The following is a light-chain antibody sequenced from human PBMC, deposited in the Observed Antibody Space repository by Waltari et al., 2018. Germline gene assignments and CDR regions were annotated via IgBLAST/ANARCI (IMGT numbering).Light chain of an antibody. Sequence: EIVLTQSPATLSLSPGERATLSCRASQSVSSYLAWYQQKPGQAPRLLIYDASNRATGIPARFSGSGSGTDCTLTISSLEPEEFAVYYCQQRSNWPPNTFGQGTRLEIK. J-gene: IGKJ5*01. V-gene: IGKV3-11*01. CDR2: DAS. CDR3: QQRSNWPPNT. CDR1: QSVSSY.